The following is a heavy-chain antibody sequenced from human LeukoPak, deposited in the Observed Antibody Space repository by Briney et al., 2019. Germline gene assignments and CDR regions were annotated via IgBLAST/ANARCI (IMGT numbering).Heavy chain of an antibody. CDR2: HCGSDGNT. Sequence: GGSLRLSGAASGFAFSIYGMGWVRQSPGKGLEGVSIHCGSDGNTYYAESVKGRFTISRDNSKNALFLQMNSLRVEDTATYYCASVSETGNGGRGFFDHWGQGTLVTVSS. D-gene: IGHD1-1*01. V-gene: IGHV3-23*01. CDR3: ASVSETGNGGRGFFDH. CDR1: GFAFSIYG. J-gene: IGHJ4*02.